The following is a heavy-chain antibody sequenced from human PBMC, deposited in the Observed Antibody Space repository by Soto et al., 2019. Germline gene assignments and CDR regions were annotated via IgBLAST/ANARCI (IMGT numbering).Heavy chain of an antibody. CDR2: IYFSGST. J-gene: IGHJ4*02. CDR3: ATDSHGGNTYFDL. D-gene: IGHD1-26*01. V-gene: IGHV4-31*03. Sequence: VQLQESGPGLVRPSETLSLTCTVSGGSISSGNFYWSWIRQPPGKGLEWVGYIYFSGSTSYSPSLKSRLTISLNTSNNQFPLKLTAVTAADTAVYYGATDSHGGNTYFDLWGQGALVNVSS. CDR1: GGSISSGNFY.